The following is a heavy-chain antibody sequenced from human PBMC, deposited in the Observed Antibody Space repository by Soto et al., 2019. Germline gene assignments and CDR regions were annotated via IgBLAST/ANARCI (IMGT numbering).Heavy chain of an antibody. Sequence: ASVKVSCKASGYTFTSYGISRVRQATGQGLEWMGWMNPNSGNTGYAQKFQGRVTMTRNTSISTAYMELSSLRSEDTAVYYCARALTIFGVVISFDIWGQGTMVTVSS. CDR3: ARALTIFGVVISFDI. CDR2: MNPNSGNT. V-gene: IGHV1-8*02. CDR1: GYTFTSYG. D-gene: IGHD3-3*01. J-gene: IGHJ3*02.